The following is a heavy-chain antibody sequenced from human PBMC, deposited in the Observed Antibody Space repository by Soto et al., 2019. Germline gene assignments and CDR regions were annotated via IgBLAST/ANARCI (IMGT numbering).Heavy chain of an antibody. CDR3: ARGVRYQLSRKHDSYYYTVV. V-gene: IGHV1-8*01. D-gene: IGHD2-2*01. CDR2: MNPNSGNR. Sequence: ASVKVSCKASGYTFNNYDINWVRQATGQGLEWMGWMNPNSGNRGYAQKFQGRFTMTRNTSSSTAYMELSSLRSEDTAVYYCARGVRYQLSRKHDSYYYTVVSDTRITLT. CDR1: GYTFNNYD. J-gene: IGHJ6*03.